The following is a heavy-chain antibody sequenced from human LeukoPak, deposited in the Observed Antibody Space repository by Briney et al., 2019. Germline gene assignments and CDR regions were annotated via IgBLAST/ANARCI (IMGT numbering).Heavy chain of an antibody. D-gene: IGHD1/OR15-1a*01. CDR3: ARDSSTSYYYGMDV. J-gene: IGHJ6*02. Sequence: SETLSLTCTVSGGSVSSSNYYWSWIRQPPGKGLEWIGEINHSGSTNYNPSLKSRVTISVDTSKNQFSLKLSSVTAADTAVYYCARDSSTSYYYGMDVWGQGTTVTVSS. V-gene: IGHV4-39*07. CDR1: GGSVSSSNYY. CDR2: INHSGST.